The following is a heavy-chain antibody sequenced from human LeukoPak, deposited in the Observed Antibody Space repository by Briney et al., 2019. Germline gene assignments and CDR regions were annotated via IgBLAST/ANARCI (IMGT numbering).Heavy chain of an antibody. CDR2: IYSSGST. Sequence: SETLSLTCSVSGSSISNYYWSWIRQPPGKGLEWIGYIYSSGSTNYNPSLKSRVTMSVDTSKNQFSLKVNSVTAADTAVYYCARVYDSGSQAYFYYMDVWGKGTTVTISS. V-gene: IGHV4-59*01. D-gene: IGHD3-10*01. CDR3: ARVYDSGSQAYFYYMDV. CDR1: GSSISNYY. J-gene: IGHJ6*03.